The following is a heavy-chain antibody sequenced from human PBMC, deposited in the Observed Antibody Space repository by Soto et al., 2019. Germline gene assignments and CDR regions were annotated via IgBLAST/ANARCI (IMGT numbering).Heavy chain of an antibody. CDR2: IYSDGTT. CDR1: GFTVSSNY. Sequence: EVQLVESGGGLVQPGGSLRLSCAASGFTVSSNYMNWVRQAPGKGLEWVSVIYSDGTTYYADSVKGRFTISKDNSKNTLYLQMNSLRAEDTAVYYCASQTDGYFDLWGRGTLVTVFS. J-gene: IGHJ2*01. V-gene: IGHV3-66*04. CDR3: ASQTDGYFDL.